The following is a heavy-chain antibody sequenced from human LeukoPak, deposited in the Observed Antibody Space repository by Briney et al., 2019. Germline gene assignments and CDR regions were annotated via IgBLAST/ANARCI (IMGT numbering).Heavy chain of an antibody. CDR3: ARDHLSGAYCSGGSCYPDY. CDR1: GFTFSSYS. D-gene: IGHD2-15*01. V-gene: IGHV3-74*03. Sequence: GGSLRLSCAASGFTFSSYSMNWVRQAPGKGLVWVSRISGDGSSTTYADSVKGRFTISRDNAKNTLYLQMSSLRAEDTAVYYCARDHLSGAYCSGGSCYPDYWGQGTLVTVSS. J-gene: IGHJ4*02. CDR2: ISGDGSST.